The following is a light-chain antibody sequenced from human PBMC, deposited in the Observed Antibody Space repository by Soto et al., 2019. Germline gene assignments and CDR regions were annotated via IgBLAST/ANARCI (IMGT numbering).Light chain of an antibody. V-gene: IGKV1-33*01. CDR2: SAS. CDR3: QQYDNLPRT. Sequence: DIQMTQSPSSLSASIGDRVTITCQASHDIRKYLNWYQQKPGKAPKLLIYSASKLESGVPPRFSGSGFGTEFIFNISSLQPEDLATYYCQQYDNLPRTFGPGTKLEIK. J-gene: IGKJ2*01. CDR1: HDIRKY.